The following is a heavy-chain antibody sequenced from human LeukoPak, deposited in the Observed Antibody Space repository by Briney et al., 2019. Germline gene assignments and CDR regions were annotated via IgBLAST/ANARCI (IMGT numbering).Heavy chain of an antibody. CDR3: ARVTGIGYYYYMDV. D-gene: IGHD1-20*01. Sequence: PSETLSLTCTVSGGSISSYYWSWIRQPPGKGLEWIAYIYYSGSTNYNPSLKSRVTISVDPSKNQYSLKLSSVTAADTAVYYCARVTGIGYYYYMDVWGKGTTVTVSS. V-gene: IGHV4-59*08. J-gene: IGHJ6*03. CDR1: GGSISSYY. CDR2: IYYSGST.